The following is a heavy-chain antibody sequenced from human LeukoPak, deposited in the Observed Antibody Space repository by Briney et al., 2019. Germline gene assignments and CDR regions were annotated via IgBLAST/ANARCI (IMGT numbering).Heavy chain of an antibody. Sequence: GGSLRLSCAASGFTFDDYGMSWVRQAPGKGLEWVSGINWNGGSTGYADSVKGRFTISRDNAKSSLYLQMNSLRAEDTALYYCARDRTYDYVWGSYRSPPYFDYWGQGTLVTVSS. D-gene: IGHD3-16*02. CDR3: ARDRTYDYVWGSYRSPPYFDY. J-gene: IGHJ4*02. V-gene: IGHV3-20*04. CDR1: GFTFDDYG. CDR2: INWNGGST.